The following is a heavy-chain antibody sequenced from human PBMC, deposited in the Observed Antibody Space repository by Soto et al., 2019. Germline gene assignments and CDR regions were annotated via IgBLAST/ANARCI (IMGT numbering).Heavy chain of an antibody. CDR3: ASSAMDHYYYGMDV. CDR1: GCTFSSYA. V-gene: IGHV1-69*13. J-gene: IGHJ6*02. CDR2: IIPIFGTA. D-gene: IGHD5-18*01. Sequence: SVKVSCKASGCTFSSYAISWVRQAPGQGLEWMGGIIPIFGTANYAQKFQGRVTITADESTSTAYMELSSLRSEDTAVYYCASSAMDHYYYGMDVWGQGTTVTVSS.